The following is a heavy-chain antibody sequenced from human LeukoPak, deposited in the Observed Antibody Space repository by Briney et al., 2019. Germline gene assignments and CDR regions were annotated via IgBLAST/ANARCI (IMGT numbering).Heavy chain of an antibody. V-gene: IGHV4-34*01. J-gene: IGHJ6*02. D-gene: IGHD3-3*01. Sequence: SETLSLTCAVHGGSFSGYYWSWIRKPPGKGLEWIGEINHSGSTNYNPSLKSRVTISVDTSKNQFSLKLSSVTAADTAVYYCKVDFWSGLLMDVWGQGTTVTVSS. CDR1: GGSFSGYY. CDR2: INHSGST. CDR3: KVDFWSGLLMDV.